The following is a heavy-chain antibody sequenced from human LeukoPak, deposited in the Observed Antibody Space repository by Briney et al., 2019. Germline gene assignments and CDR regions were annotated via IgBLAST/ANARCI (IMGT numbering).Heavy chain of an antibody. CDR2: IYYSGST. Sequence: SETLSLTCTVSGGSISSSSYYWGWIRQPPGKGLEWIGSIYYSGSTYYNPSLKSRVTISVDTSKNQFSLKLSSVTAADTAVYYCARHLSRFLEWPRGAFDIWGQGTMVTVSS. CDR1: GGSISSSSYY. V-gene: IGHV4-39*01. CDR3: ARHLSRFLEWPRGAFDI. J-gene: IGHJ3*02. D-gene: IGHD3-3*01.